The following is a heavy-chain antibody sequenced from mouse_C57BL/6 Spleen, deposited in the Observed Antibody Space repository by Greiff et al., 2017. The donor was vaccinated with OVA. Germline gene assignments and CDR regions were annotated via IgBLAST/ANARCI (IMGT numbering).Heavy chain of an antibody. D-gene: IGHD4-1*01. CDR2: IRSKSNNYAS. CDR3: VRSNWGNYFDY. CDR1: GFSFNTYA. V-gene: IGHV10-1*01. Sequence: EVQLQESGGGLVQPKGSLKLSCAASGFSFNTYAMNWVRQAPGQGLEWVARIRSKSNNYASYYADSVKDRFTISRDDSESLLYLQMNNLKTEDTAMYYVVRSNWGNYFDYWGQGTTLTVSS. J-gene: IGHJ2*01.